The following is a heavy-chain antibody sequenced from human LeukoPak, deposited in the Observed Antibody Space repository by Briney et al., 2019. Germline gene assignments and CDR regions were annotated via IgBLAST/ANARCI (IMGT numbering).Heavy chain of an antibody. CDR1: GFTVSSNY. Sequence: GGSLRLSCAASGFTVSSNYMSWVRQAPGKGLEWVSVIYSGGSTYYADSVKGRFTISRDNSKNTVLLQMNNLRAEDTAVYYCARAFHSDSSGYYSGFYCGQGTLVTVSS. D-gene: IGHD3-22*01. V-gene: IGHV3-53*01. CDR2: IYSGGST. J-gene: IGHJ4*02. CDR3: ARAFHSDSSGYYSGFY.